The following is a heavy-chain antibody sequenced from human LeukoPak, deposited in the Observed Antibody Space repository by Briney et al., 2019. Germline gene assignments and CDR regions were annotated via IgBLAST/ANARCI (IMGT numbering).Heavy chain of an antibody. V-gene: IGHV3-30*18. Sequence: GGSLRLSCAASGFTFSSYGMHWVRQAPGKGLEWVAVITYDGSNKYYADSVKGRFTISRDNSKNTLYLQMSSLRAEDTAVYYCAKVLSSYGSDYWGQGTLVTVSS. CDR2: ITYDGSNK. CDR1: GFTFSSYG. D-gene: IGHD4-17*01. J-gene: IGHJ4*02. CDR3: AKVLSSYGSDY.